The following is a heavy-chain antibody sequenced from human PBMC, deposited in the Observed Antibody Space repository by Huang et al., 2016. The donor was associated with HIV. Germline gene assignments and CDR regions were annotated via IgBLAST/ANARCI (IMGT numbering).Heavy chain of an antibody. CDR3: ARVVYSLYYFDY. Sequence: QVQLVQSGAEVKKPGASVQASCKGSGYTLNTYYMHWVRQAPGKGLEGMGLSNASSGGTKYAQKSQGRVTMTTDTSISTVYMEMSRLRSDDSVVYYCARVVYSLYYFDYWGQGTLVTVSS. CDR2: SNASSGGT. V-gene: IGHV1-2*02. CDR1: GYTLNTYY. D-gene: IGHD4-4*01. J-gene: IGHJ4*02.